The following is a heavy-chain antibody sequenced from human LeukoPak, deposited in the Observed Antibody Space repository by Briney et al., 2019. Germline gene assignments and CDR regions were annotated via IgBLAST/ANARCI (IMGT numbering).Heavy chain of an antibody. J-gene: IGHJ4*02. Sequence: GGSLRLSCAASGFTFSSYAMHWVRQAPGKGLEWVAVISYDGSNKYYADSVKGRFTISRDNAKNTLYLQMNSLRAEDTAVYYCARGASGYSYGWGQGTLVTVSS. CDR3: ARGASGYSYG. CDR1: GFTFSSYA. V-gene: IGHV3-30*04. CDR2: ISYDGSNK. D-gene: IGHD5-18*01.